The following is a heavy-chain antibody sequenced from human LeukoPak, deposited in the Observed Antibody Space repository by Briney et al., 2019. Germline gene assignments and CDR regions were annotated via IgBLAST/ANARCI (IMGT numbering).Heavy chain of an antibody. J-gene: IGHJ4*02. Sequence: GGSLRLSCAASGFTFSSYGMHWVRQAPGKGLEWVAFIRYDGSNKYYADSVKGRFTISRDNSKTTLYLQMNSLKAEDTAVYYRAKDREVVVISFDYWGQGTLVTVSS. CDR2: IRYDGSNK. CDR3: AKDREVVVISFDY. D-gene: IGHD3-22*01. V-gene: IGHV3-30*02. CDR1: GFTFSSYG.